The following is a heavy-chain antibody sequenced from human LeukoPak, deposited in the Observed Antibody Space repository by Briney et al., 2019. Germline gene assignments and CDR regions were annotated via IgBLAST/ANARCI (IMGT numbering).Heavy chain of an antibody. CDR1: GVSMRTYY. CDR2: IYYSGST. J-gene: IGHJ4*02. CDR3: ARQKYYYDSSGYPYFDY. Sequence: SETLSLTCTVSGVSMRTYYWSWIRQPPGKGLEWIGYIYYSGSTNYNPSLKSRLTISVDTSKNQFSLKLSSVTAADTAVYYCARQKYYYDSSGYPYFDYWGQGTLVTVSS. D-gene: IGHD3-22*01. V-gene: IGHV4-59*08.